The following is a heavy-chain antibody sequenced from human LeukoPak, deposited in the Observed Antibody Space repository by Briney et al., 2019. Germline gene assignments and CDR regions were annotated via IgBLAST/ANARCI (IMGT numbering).Heavy chain of an antibody. CDR2: IYYSGST. D-gene: IGHD2-21*02. J-gene: IGHJ5*02. Sequence: SEALSLTCTVSGGSISSSSYYWGWIRQPPGKGLEWIGSIYYSGSTYYNPSLKSRVTISVDKSKNQFSLKLSSVTAADTAVYYCASAVLLAYCGGDCYATWFDPWGQGTLVTVSS. CDR3: ASAVLLAYCGGDCYATWFDP. CDR1: GGSISSSSYY. V-gene: IGHV4-39*07.